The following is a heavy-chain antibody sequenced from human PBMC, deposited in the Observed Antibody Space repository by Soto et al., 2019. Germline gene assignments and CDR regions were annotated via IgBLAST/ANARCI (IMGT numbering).Heavy chain of an antibody. J-gene: IGHJ4*02. V-gene: IGHV4-39*01. D-gene: IGHD6-19*01. CDR2: IYYSGST. Sequence: QLQLQESGPGLVKPSETLSLTCTVSGGSISSSSYYWGWIRQPPGKGLEWIGSIYYSGSTYYNPSLKSRVTISVDTSKNQFSLKLSSVTAADTAVYYCARPSSDSSGWNEWVYFDYWGQGTLVTVSS. CDR1: GGSISSSSYY. CDR3: ARPSSDSSGWNEWVYFDY.